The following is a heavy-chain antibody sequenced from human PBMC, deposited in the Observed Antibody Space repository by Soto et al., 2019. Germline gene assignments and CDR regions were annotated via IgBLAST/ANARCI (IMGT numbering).Heavy chain of an antibody. CDR2: INGDGSVI. CDR3: VRDIR. J-gene: IGHJ4*02. Sequence: EVQLVESGGGLVQPGGSLRLSCAASGFTFRSSWMYWVRQTPGKWPVWVSCINGDGSVIYYADSVKGRFTISRDNARDTLYLQMNSLTTEDSAVYYCVRDIRWGQGTLVSVSS. V-gene: IGHV3-74*01. CDR1: GFTFRSSW.